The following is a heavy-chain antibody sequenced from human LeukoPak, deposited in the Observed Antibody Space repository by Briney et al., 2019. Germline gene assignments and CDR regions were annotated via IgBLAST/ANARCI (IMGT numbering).Heavy chain of an antibody. CDR2: ISYERDN. CDR1: GFTXKTXA. Sequence: SLRLSCAASGFTXKTXAMHWVRQAPGXGLXXVAVISYERDNRFYEFYGDSVKGRFTISRDNSKNTLYLQMNSLRAEDTAVYYCARFRGIAAAGTGAFDIWGQGTMVTVSS. CDR3: ARFRGIAAAGTGAFDI. J-gene: IGHJ3*02. D-gene: IGHD6-13*01. V-gene: IGHV3-30*03.